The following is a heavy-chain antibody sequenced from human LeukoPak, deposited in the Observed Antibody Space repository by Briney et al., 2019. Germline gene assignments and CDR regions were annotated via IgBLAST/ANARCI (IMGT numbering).Heavy chain of an antibody. CDR3: ARAGAATNYYDRTTYYFDY. D-gene: IGHD3-22*01. CDR2: ISGSGGST. J-gene: IGHJ4*02. V-gene: IGHV3-23*01. CDR1: GFTFSSYA. Sequence: PGGSLRLSCAASGFTFSSYAMSWVRQAPGKGLEWVSTISGSGGSTYYADSVKGRLTISRDNSKNTLYLQMNSLRAEDTAVYYCARAGAATNYYDRTTYYFDYWGQGTLVTVSS.